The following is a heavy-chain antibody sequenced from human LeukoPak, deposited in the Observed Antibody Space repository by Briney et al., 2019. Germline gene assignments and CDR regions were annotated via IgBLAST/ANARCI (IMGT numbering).Heavy chain of an antibody. V-gene: IGHV3-30*03. CDR3: VSCRESSSSCSLDY. CDR2: VSYDESHK. CDR1: GFTFSSFG. Sequence: GRSLRLSCAASGFTFSSFGMHWVRQAPGKGLEWVAVVSYDESHKYYADSVKGRFTISSDNAKNSLYLEMNSLRVDDTGVYYCVSCRESSSSCSLDYWGQGTLVSVSS. D-gene: IGHD2-2*01. J-gene: IGHJ4*02.